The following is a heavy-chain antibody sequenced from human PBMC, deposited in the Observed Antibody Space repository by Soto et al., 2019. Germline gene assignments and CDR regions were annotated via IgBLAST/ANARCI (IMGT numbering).Heavy chain of an antibody. CDR1: GGSFSGYY. CDR2: INHSGST. V-gene: IGHV4-34*01. Sequence: SETLSLTCAVYGGSFSGYYWSWIRQPPGKGLEWIGEINHSGSTNYNPSLKSRVTISVDTSKNQFSLKLSAVTAADTAVYYCASGASNYQQNYRHWFDPWGQGTLVTVSS. D-gene: IGHD4-4*01. J-gene: IGHJ5*02. CDR3: ASGASNYQQNYRHWFDP.